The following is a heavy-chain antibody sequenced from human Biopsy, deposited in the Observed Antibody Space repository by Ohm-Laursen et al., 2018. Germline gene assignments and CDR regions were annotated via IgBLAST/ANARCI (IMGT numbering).Heavy chain of an antibody. CDR2: ISGSRGGT. CDR3: AKSGYSSEYDSSGEFDS. J-gene: IGHJ4*02. Sequence: SLRLSCAASGFTFRLYAMSWVRQAPGKGLEWVSAISGSRGGTYCAESVKGRFTVSRDNSQNSLFLQMNSLRADDTAVYYCAKSGYSSEYDSSGEFDSWGQGTLVSVSS. D-gene: IGHD3-22*01. CDR1: GFTFRLYA. V-gene: IGHV3-23*01.